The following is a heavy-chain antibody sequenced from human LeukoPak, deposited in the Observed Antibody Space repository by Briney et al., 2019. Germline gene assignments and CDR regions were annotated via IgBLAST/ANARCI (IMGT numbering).Heavy chain of an antibody. J-gene: IGHJ4*02. D-gene: IGHD1-26*01. V-gene: IGHV3-66*01. CDR2: IYSGGST. Sequence: GGSLRLSCAASGLTVSSNYMSWVRQAPGKGLEWVSVIYSGGSTYYADSVKGRFTISRDNSKNTLYLQMNSLRAEDTAVYYCARGMGATARVDYWGQGTLVTVSS. CDR1: GLTVSSNY. CDR3: ARGMGATARVDY.